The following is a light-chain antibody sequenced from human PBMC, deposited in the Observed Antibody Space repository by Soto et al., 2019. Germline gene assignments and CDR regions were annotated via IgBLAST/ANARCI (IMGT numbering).Light chain of an antibody. CDR2: KAS. J-gene: IGKJ4*01. Sequence: DIQMTQSPSTLSASVGDRVTIACRASQNIGDWLAWYQQKPGKAPNLLIYKASTLESGVPSRFSGSGSGTEFTLAINSLQPEDFATYYCQQYNDLSTFGGGTKVEI. V-gene: IGKV1-5*03. CDR1: QNIGDW. CDR3: QQYNDLST.